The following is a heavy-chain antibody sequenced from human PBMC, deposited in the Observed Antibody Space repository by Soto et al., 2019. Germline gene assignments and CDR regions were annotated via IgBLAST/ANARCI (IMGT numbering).Heavy chain of an antibody. J-gene: IGHJ6*02. CDR1: GDAMSSNY. CDR3: ARAMGDWGTYYYYYGMDV. V-gene: IGHV4-59*01. CDR2: VYYAGAT. Sequence: QVQLQESGPGLVRPSETLSPTCTVSGDAMSSNYWSWIRQPPGKGLEWIGYVYYAGATRYNPSLKSRLTITVDTSKHQFSLKLSSVTAADTAVYYCARAMGDWGTYYYYYGMDVWGQGTTVTVSS. D-gene: IGHD3-16*01.